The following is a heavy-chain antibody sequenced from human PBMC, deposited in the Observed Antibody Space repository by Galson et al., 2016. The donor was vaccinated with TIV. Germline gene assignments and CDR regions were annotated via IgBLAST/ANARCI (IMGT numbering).Heavy chain of an antibody. CDR2: ISGGGGST. CDR1: GFSFSIFA. Sequence: SLRLSCAASGFSFSIFAMTWVRQAPGMGLEWVSAISGGGGSTYYADSVKGRFTISRDNSQNTLFLQMNSLRAEDTAIYYCTKVPSSGFSYYYGLDVWGQGTTVIVSS. D-gene: IGHD3-22*01. V-gene: IGHV3-23*01. J-gene: IGHJ6*02. CDR3: TKVPSSGFSYYYGLDV.